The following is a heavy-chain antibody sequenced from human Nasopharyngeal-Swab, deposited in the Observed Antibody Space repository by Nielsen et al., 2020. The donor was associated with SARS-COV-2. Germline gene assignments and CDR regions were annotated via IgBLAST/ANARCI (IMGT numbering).Heavy chain of an antibody. CDR3: ARKYDSSGHQFD. CDR2: IRSKTNNYAT. D-gene: IGHD3-22*01. J-gene: IGHJ4*02. V-gene: IGHV3-73*01. CDR1: GFIFSDSA. Sequence: GESLKISCATSGFIFSDSAMHWVRQASGKGLEWVGRIRSKTNNYATAYGVPVKGRFTISRDDSNNMAYLQMNSLKSEDTAVYYCARKYDSSGHQFDWGQGTLVTVSS.